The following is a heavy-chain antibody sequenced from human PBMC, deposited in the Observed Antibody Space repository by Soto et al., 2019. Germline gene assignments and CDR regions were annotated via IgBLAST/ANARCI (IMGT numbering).Heavy chain of an antibody. V-gene: IGHV1-69*12. J-gene: IGHJ6*02. CDR2: IIPIFGTA. CDR1: GGTFSSYA. Sequence: QVQLVQSGAEVKQPGSSVKVSCKASGGTFSSYAISWVRQAPGQGLEWMGGIIPIFGTADYAQKFQGRVTITADESTSTGYIEVSSLRSDVTAVYNCAQTVTKNYYNGIYVWGQGTTVTVSS. CDR3: AQTVTKNYYNGIYV. D-gene: IGHD4-17*01.